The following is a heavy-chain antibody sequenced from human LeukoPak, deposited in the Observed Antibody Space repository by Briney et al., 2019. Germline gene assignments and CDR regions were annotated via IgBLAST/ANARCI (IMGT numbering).Heavy chain of an antibody. CDR3: ARHGSYDSSGQEDFDY. Sequence: PSETLSLTCAVYGGSFSGYYWSWIRQPPGKGLEWIGYIYYSGSTNYNPSLKSRVTISVDTSKNQFSLKLSSVTAADTAVYYCARHGSYDSSGQEDFDYWGQGTLVTVSS. J-gene: IGHJ4*02. D-gene: IGHD3-22*01. CDR1: GGSFSGYY. CDR2: IYYSGST. V-gene: IGHV4-59*08.